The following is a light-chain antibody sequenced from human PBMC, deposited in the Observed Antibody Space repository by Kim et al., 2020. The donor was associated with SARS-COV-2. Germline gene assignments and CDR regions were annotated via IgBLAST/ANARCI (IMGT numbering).Light chain of an antibody. CDR3: SSYAGSNNLV. J-gene: IGLJ3*02. CDR2: EVS. V-gene: IGLV2-8*01. Sequence: GQSVTISCTGTSSDVGGYNYVSWYQQHPGKAPKLMIFEVSQRPSGVPDRFSGSKSGNTASLTVSGLQADDEADYYCSSYAGSNNLVFGGGTKLTVL. CDR1: SSDVGGYNY.